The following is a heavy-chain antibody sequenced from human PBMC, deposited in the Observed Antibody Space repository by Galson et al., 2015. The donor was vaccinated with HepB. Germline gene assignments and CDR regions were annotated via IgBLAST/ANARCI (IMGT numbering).Heavy chain of an antibody. J-gene: IGHJ3*02. D-gene: IGHD6-19*01. CDR3: TTRDPYSSGWGDAFDI. V-gene: IGHV3-15*01. Sequence: SLRLSCAASGFTFSNAWMSWVRQAPGKGLEWVGRIKSKTDGGTTDYAAPVKGRFTISRDDSKNTLYLQMNSLKTEDTAVYYCTTRDPYSSGWGDAFDIWGQGTMVTVSS. CDR1: GFTFSNAW. CDR2: IKSKTDGGTT.